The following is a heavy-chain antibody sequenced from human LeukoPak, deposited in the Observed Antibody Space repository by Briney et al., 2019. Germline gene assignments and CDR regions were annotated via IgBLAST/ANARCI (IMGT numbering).Heavy chain of an antibody. CDR3: ARGNLYDSSGGYSYSNWIDT. Sequence: GASVKVSCKASGYTFTNYYMHWVRQAPGQGLEWMGIINPFGGSTNYARKFQGRVTMTRETSTSTVYMELSSLRSEDTAVYYCARGNLYDSSGGYSYSNWIDTWGQGTLVTVSS. D-gene: IGHD3-22*01. J-gene: IGHJ5*02. CDR2: INPFGGST. CDR1: GYTFTNYY. V-gene: IGHV1-46*01.